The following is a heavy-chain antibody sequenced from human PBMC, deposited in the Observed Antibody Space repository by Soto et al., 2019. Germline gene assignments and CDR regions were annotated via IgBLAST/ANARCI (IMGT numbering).Heavy chain of an antibody. V-gene: IGHV1-69*02. CDR1: GGTFSSYT. CDR3: ASWGMTNYYYGMDV. D-gene: IGHD3-16*01. Sequence: QVQLVQSGAEVKKPGSSVKVSCKASGGTFSSYTISWVRQAPGQGLEWMGRITPILGIANYAQKFQGRVTITADKSTSTAYMELSSLRSEDTAVYYCASWGMTNYYYGMDVWGPGTTVTVSS. J-gene: IGHJ6*02. CDR2: ITPILGIA.